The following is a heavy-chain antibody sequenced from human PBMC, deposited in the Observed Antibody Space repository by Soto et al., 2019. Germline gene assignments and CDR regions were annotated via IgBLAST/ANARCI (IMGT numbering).Heavy chain of an antibody. V-gene: IGHV6-1*01. Sequence: QTLSLTCAISGDSVSSNSAGWNWIRQSPSRGLEWLGRTYYKSKWNNDYALSVKSRITINPDTSKNQFSLHLYSVTPEDTAVYYCTGITWFRGMDVWGQGTPVTVSS. J-gene: IGHJ6*02. CDR1: GDSVSSNSAG. CDR2: TYYKSKWNN. D-gene: IGHD3-10*01. CDR3: TGITWFRGMDV.